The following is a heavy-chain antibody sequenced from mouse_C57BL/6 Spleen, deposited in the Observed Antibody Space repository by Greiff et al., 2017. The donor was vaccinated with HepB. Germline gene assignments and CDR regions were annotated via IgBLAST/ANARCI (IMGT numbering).Heavy chain of an antibody. V-gene: IGHV5-4*01. D-gene: IGHD5-1-1*01. CDR1: GFTFSSYA. CDR2: ISDGGSYT. J-gene: IGHJ4*01. CDR3: AREYCYDAMDY. Sequence: EVKLMESGGGLVKPGGSLKLSCAASGFTFSSYAMSWVRQTPEKRLEWVATISDGGSYTYYPDNVKGRVTISRDKAKNNLYMQMSHLKSEDTAMYYCAREYCYDAMDYCGQGTSVTVSS.